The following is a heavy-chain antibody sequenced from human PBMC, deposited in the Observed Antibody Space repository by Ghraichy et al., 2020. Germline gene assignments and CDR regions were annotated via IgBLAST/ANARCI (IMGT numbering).Heavy chain of an antibody. Sequence: GGSLRLSCAASGFTFSSYSMNWVRQAPGKGLEWVSSISSSSSYIYYADSVKGRFTISRDKAKNSLYLQMNSLRAEDTAVYYCAREGCSGGSCGPYYYYGMDVWGQGTTVTVSS. CDR1: GFTFSSYS. CDR3: AREGCSGGSCGPYYYYGMDV. V-gene: IGHV3-21*01. CDR2: ISSSSSYI. D-gene: IGHD2-15*01. J-gene: IGHJ6*02.